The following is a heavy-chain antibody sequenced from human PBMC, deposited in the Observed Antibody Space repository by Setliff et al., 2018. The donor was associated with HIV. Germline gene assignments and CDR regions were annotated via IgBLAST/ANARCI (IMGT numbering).Heavy chain of an antibody. CDR1: GFALSTYGVG. CDR3: AHVEGGGNSAYFDF. V-gene: IGHV2-5*02. CDR2: IYWDDNK. Sequence: SGPTLVNPTPTLTLTCTFSGFALSTYGVGTGWIRQPPGKALEWLSVIYWDDNKRYSPSLKSRLTISKDTSKNQVVHTMTNMDPVDTATYYCAHVEGGGNSAYFDFWGRGTLVTVSS. D-gene: IGHD2-21*02. J-gene: IGHJ4*02.